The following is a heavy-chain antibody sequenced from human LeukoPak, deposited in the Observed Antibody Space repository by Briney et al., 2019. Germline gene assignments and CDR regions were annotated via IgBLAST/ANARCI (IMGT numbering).Heavy chain of an antibody. CDR1: GFTFSSYG. CDR2: ISYDGSNK. CDR3: AKGSAVGRLVVLADYFDY. Sequence: GGSLRLSCAASGFTFSSYGMHWVRQAPGKGLEWVAVISYDGSNKYYADSVKGRFTISRDNSKNTLYLQMNSLRAEDTAVYYCAKGSAVGRLVVLADYFDYWGQGTLVTVSS. D-gene: IGHD2-2*01. J-gene: IGHJ4*02. V-gene: IGHV3-30*18.